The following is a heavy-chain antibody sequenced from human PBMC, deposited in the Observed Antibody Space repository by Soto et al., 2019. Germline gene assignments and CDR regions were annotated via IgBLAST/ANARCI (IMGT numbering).Heavy chain of an antibody. CDR3: ARSSSWYYGMDV. V-gene: IGHV1-69*06. CDR2: IIPIFGTA. D-gene: IGHD6-13*01. J-gene: IGHJ6*02. Sequence: SVKVSCKASGGTFSSYAISWVRQAPGQGLEWMGGIIPIFGTANYAQKFQGRVTITADKSTSTAYMELSSLRSEDTAVYYCARSSSWYYGMDVWGQGTTVTVSS. CDR1: GGTFSSYA.